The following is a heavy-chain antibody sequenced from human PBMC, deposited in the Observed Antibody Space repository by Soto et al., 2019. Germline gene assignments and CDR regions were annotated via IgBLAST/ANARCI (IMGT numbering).Heavy chain of an antibody. CDR3: ARGLGDYYGSGSYYNGYNWLDP. V-gene: IGHV1-8*01. CDR1: GYTFTSYD. CDR2: MNPNSGNT. Sequence: ASVKVSCKASGYTFTSYDINWVRQATGQGLEWMGWMNPNSGNTGYAQKFQGRVTMTRNTSISTAYMELSSLRSEDTAVYYCARGLGDYYGSGSYYNGYNWLDPWGQGTLVTVSS. J-gene: IGHJ5*02. D-gene: IGHD3-10*01.